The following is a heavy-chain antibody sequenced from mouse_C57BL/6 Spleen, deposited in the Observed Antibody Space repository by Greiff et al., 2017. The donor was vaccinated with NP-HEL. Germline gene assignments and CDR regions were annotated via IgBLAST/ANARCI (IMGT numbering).Heavy chain of an antibody. Sequence: QVQLQQPGAELVKPGASVKMSCKASGYTFTSYWITWVKQRPGQGLEWIGDIYPGSGSTNYNEKFKSKATLTVDTSSSTAYMQLSSLTSEDSAVYYCARPYYSNSYFDYWGQGTTLTVSS. J-gene: IGHJ2*01. CDR3: ARPYYSNSYFDY. CDR2: IYPGSGST. D-gene: IGHD2-5*01. CDR1: GYTFTSYW. V-gene: IGHV1-55*01.